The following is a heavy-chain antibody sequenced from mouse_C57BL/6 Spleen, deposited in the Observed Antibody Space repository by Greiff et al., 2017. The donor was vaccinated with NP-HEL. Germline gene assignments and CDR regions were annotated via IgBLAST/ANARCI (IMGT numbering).Heavy chain of an antibody. CDR3: VCYGKYSAWFAY. CDR1: GYTFTSYW. D-gene: IGHD2-1*01. Sequence: VQLQQPGAELVKPGASVKLSCKASGYTFTSYWMQWVKQRPGQGLEWIGEIDPSDSYTSYNQKFKGKATLTVDPSSSTAYMQLSSLTSGVSAVYYCVCYGKYSAWFAYWGQGTLVTVSA. CDR2: IDPSDSYT. J-gene: IGHJ3*01. V-gene: IGHV1-50*01.